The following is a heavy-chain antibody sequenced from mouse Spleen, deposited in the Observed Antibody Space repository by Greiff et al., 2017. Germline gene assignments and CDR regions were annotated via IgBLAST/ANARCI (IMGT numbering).Heavy chain of an antibody. V-gene: IGHV5-9-3*01. CDR3: ARGGYDYD. CDR1: GFTFSSYA. Sequence: DVKLVESGGGLVKPGGSLKLSCAASGFTFSSYAMSWVRQTPEKRLEWVATISSGGSYTYYPDSVKGRFTISRDNAKNTLYLQMSSLRSEDTAMYYCARGGYDYDWGQGTSVTVSS. D-gene: IGHD2-4*01. J-gene: IGHJ4*01. CDR2: ISSGGSYT.